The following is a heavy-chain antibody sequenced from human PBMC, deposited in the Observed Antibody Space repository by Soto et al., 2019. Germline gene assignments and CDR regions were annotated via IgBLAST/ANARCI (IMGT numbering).Heavy chain of an antibody. CDR2: GSYSGTT. Sequence: PSETLSLTCTVSGVSVSSGSFYWAWIRQPPGKGLEWIGFGSYSGTTNYKPSLKRRVTISVQTCRSQISLKVRSLPTADTAVEYCARGATVTRFDYWGRGTLGAVSS. CDR1: GVSVSSGSFY. V-gene: IGHV4-61*01. J-gene: IGHJ4*02. D-gene: IGHD4-17*01. CDR3: ARGATVTRFDY.